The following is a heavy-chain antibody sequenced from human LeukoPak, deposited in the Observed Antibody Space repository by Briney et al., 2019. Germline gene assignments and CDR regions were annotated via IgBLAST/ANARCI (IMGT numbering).Heavy chain of an antibody. CDR2: INHSGST. V-gene: IGHV4-34*01. Sequence: PSETLSLTCAVYGGSFSGYYWSWIRQPPGKGLEWIGEINHSGSTNYNPSLKSRVTISVDRSKNQFSLKLSSVTAADTAVYYCARGWSYDSSGYVDYWGQGTLVTVSS. J-gene: IGHJ4*02. D-gene: IGHD3-22*01. CDR1: GGSFSGYY. CDR3: ARGWSYDSSGYVDY.